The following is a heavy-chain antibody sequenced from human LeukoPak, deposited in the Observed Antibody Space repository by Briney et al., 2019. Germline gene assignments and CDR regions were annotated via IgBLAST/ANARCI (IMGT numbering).Heavy chain of an antibody. J-gene: IGHJ4*02. CDR3: ARSVTDGNYDY. V-gene: IGHV4-34*01. CDR2: INHSGST. CDR1: GGSFSGYY. D-gene: IGHD2-15*01. Sequence: SETLSLTCAVYGGSFSGYYWSWIRQPPGKGLEWIGEINHSGSTNYNPSLKSRVTISVGTSKNQFSLKLSSVTAADTAVYYCARSVTDGNYDYWGQGTLVTVSS.